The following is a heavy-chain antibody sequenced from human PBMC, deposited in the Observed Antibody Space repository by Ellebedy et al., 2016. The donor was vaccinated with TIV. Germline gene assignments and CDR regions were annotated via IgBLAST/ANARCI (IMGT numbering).Heavy chain of an antibody. D-gene: IGHD1-14*01. J-gene: IGHJ5*02. CDR3: VKGGREPFDP. CDR2: ISSNGGST. CDR1: GFTFSSYA. V-gene: IGHV3-64D*06. Sequence: GESLKISCAASGFTFSSYAMHWVRQAPGKGLEYVSAISSNGGSTYYADSVKGRFTISRDNSKNTLYLQMSSLRAEDTAVYYCVKGGREPFDPWGQGTLVTVSS.